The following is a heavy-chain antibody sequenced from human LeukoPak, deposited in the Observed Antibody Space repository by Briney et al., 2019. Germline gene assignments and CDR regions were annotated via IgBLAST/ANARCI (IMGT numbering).Heavy chain of an antibody. D-gene: IGHD4-17*01. V-gene: IGHV1-18*01. CDR1: GYTFTNYG. CDR2: ISGYNGNT. J-gene: IGHJ4*02. Sequence: ASVKVSCKASGYTFTNYGISWVRQAPGQGLEWMGWISGYNGNTNYAQKLQGRVTMTTDTSTSTAYMELRSLRSDDTAVYYCARIMATVTHGAEDYWGQGTLVTVSS. CDR3: ARIMATVTHGAEDY.